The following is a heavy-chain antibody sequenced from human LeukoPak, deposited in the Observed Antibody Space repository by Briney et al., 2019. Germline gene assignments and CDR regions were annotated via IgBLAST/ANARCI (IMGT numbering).Heavy chain of an antibody. CDR3: ARLYYYYGLDV. CDR1: GGSISSYY. Sequence: KPSETLSLTCTVSGGSISSYYWSWIRQPPGKGLELIGSKYYSGNSYYNPSLKSRVSISVDTSKNQFSLKLSSVTAADTAVYYCARLYYYYGLDVWGQGTTVTVSS. V-gene: IGHV4-39*01. J-gene: IGHJ6*02. CDR2: KYYSGNS.